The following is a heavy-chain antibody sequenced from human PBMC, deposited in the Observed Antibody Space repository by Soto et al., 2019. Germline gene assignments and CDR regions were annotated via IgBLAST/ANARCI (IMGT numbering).Heavy chain of an antibody. Sequence: EVQILESGGGLIQPGGSLRLSCAASGFTFTTYAMSWVRQAPGKGLEWVSAISGSGGNTYYADSVKGRFNISRDNSKNTVHLQINSLRVDDTAVYYCAKDFGEHWLPDYWGQGTLVTVSS. CDR3: AKDFGEHWLPDY. CDR1: GFTFTTYA. V-gene: IGHV3-23*01. CDR2: ISGSGGNT. J-gene: IGHJ4*02. D-gene: IGHD3-10*01.